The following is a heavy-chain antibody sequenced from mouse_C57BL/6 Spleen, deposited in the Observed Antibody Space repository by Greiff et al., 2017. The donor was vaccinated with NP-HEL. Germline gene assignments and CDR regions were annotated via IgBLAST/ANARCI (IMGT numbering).Heavy chain of an antibody. CDR3: TRRGTCFDY. J-gene: IGHJ2*01. CDR1: GYTFTSYW. Sequence: EVKLQESGTVLARPGASVKMSCKTSGYTFTSYWMHWVKQRPGQGLEWIGAIYPGNSDTCYAQTFKGKANLTAVTSASAAYMELSSLTDEDSAVYYCTRRGTCFDYWGQGTTLTVSS. CDR2: IYPGNSDT. V-gene: IGHV1-5*01. D-gene: IGHD3-3*01.